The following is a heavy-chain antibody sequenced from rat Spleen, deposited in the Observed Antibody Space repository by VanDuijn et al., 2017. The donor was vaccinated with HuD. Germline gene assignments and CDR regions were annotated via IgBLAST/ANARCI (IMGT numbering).Heavy chain of an antibody. J-gene: IGHJ2*01. V-gene: IGHV5-7*01. Sequence: EVQLVESGGGLVQPGRSLKLSCAASGFTFSDYNMAWVRQAPKKGLEWVATIGPRADVTYYRDSVKGRFTISRDNAKSTLYLQMDSLRSEDTATYYCVRGFTYYGYWGQGVMVTVSS. D-gene: IGHD1-9*01. CDR1: GFTFSDYN. CDR3: VRGFTYYGY. CDR2: IGPRADVT.